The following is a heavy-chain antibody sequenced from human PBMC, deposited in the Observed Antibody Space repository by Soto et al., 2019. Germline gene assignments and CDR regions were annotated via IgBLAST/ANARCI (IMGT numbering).Heavy chain of an antibody. V-gene: IGHV1-2*02. CDR1: VYTFTVYY. CDR2: INSKSGGK. CDR3: ARDLAKGGGSAGFDY. Sequence: QVQLVQSGAEVKKPGASVNVPCKPSVYTFTVYYMHWVRQAPEQGLEWMGWINSKSGGKRYQKKFKGMVTMTWDTSISTAYMSLTRLRSDDKAVYYCARDLAKGGGSAGFDYWGQGNLVTVSA. D-gene: IGHD1-26*01. J-gene: IGHJ4*02.